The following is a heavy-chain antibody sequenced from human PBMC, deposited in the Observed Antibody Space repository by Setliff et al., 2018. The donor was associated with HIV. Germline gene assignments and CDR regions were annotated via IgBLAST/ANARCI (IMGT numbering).Heavy chain of an antibody. J-gene: IGHJ4*02. CDR3: ARAARGSYFDY. CDR2: ISSSGSTI. Sequence: PGGSLRLSCAASGLTFSSYTMNWVRQAPGKGLEWVSYISSSGSTIYYADSVKGRFTISRDNAKNSLYLQMNSLRAEETAVYYCARAARGSYFDYWGQGTLVTVSS. D-gene: IGHD3-10*01. V-gene: IGHV3-48*04. CDR1: GLTFSSYT.